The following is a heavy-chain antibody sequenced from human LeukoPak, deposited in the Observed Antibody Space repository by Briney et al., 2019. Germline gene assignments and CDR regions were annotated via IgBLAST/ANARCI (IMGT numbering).Heavy chain of an antibody. CDR3: AKGSSSGWHYNWFDP. V-gene: IGHV3-53*01. Sequence: GGSLRLSCAASGFTVSSNYMSWVRQAPGKGLEWVSVIYSGGSTYYADSVKGRFTISRDNSKNTLYLQMNSLRAEDTAVYYCAKGSSSGWHYNWFDPWGQGTLVTVSS. CDR1: GFTVSSNY. J-gene: IGHJ5*02. D-gene: IGHD6-19*01. CDR2: IYSGGST.